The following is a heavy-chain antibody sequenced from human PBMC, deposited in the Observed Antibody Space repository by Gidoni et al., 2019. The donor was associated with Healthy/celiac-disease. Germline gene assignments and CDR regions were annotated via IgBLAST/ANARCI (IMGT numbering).Heavy chain of an antibody. J-gene: IGHJ4*02. V-gene: IGHV2-70*15. CDR2: IDWDDDK. D-gene: IGHD3-3*01. CDR3: ARSTTYYDFWSGPFDY. Sequence: QVTLRESGPALVKPTQTLTLTCTFSGFSLSTSGMCVSWIRQPPGTALEWLARIDWDDDKYYSTSLKTRLTISKDTSKNQVVLTMTNMDPVDTATYYCARSTTYYDFWSGPFDYWGQGTLVTVSS. CDR1: GFSLSTSGMC.